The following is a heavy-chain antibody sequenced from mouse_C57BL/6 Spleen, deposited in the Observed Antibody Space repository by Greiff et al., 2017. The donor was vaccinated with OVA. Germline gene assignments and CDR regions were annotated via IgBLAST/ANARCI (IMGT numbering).Heavy chain of an antibody. J-gene: IGHJ1*03. V-gene: IGHV1-55*01. CDR2: IYPGSGST. CDR3: ARTEYYDWDFDV. Sequence: QVQLQQPGAELVKPGASVKLSCKASGYTFTSYWINWVKQRPGQGLEWIGDIYPGSGSTNYNEKFKSKATLTVDTSSSTAYMQLSSLTSEDSAVYYCARTEYYDWDFDVWGTGTTVTVSS. CDR1: GYTFTSYW. D-gene: IGHD1-1*01.